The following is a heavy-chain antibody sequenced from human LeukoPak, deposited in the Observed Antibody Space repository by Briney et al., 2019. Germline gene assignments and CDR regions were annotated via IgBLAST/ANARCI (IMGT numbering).Heavy chain of an antibody. J-gene: IGHJ4*01. CDR1: GFRVSGDY. CDR3: ARANSYGSYYFEY. Sequence: GGSPRLSCEASGFRVSGDYVTWVRQPPGKGLEWISFTFAGGTTYYADSVKGRFTVSKDYSKNAVYLQMTTLRTEDTAVYFCARANSYGSYYFEYWGRGTLVAVSS. V-gene: IGHV3-66*01. CDR2: TFAGGTT. D-gene: IGHD3-10*01.